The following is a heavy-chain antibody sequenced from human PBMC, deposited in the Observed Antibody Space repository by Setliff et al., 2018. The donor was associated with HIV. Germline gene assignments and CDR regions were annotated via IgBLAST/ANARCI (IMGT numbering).Heavy chain of an antibody. J-gene: IGHJ4*02. CDR1: GYTFTSYA. D-gene: IGHD4-17*01. CDR2: ISAYSGNT. Sequence: ASVKISCKASGYTFTSYAISWVRQAPGQGLEWMGWISAYSGNTHYAQRLQDRVTMTTDTSTSTAYMDLRSLRSDDMAVYYCARHPSGWYGDYFFDYWGQGTLVTVSS. CDR3: ARHPSGWYGDYFFDY. V-gene: IGHV1-18*03.